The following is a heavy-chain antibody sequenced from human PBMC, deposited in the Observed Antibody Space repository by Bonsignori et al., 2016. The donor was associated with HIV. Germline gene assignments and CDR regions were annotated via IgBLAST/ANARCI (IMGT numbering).Heavy chain of an antibody. CDR2: INLDGSST. Sequence: GGSLRLSCAASGFTLSSYWMHWVRQVPGKGLVWVSRINLDGSSTAYADSVKGRFTFSKDNAKNTVYLQMNSLRAEDTAVYFCARDFPGRYDAFDFWGLGTMVTVSS. CDR3: ARDFPGRYDAFDF. CDR1: GFTLSSYW. V-gene: IGHV3-74*01. J-gene: IGHJ3*01.